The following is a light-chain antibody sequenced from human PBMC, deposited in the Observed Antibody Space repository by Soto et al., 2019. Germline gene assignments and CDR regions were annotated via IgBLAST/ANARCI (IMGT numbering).Light chain of an antibody. CDR2: AAS. V-gene: IGKV1-33*01. CDR1: QDIDNY. J-gene: IGKJ5*01. Sequence: DIQMTQSPSSLSASVGDRVTITCQASQDIDNYVNWYQQKPGKAPKLLIHAASNLETGVPSRFSGSGYGTAFSFTISSLQPEDLATYYCQHYDSLVTFAQGTRLEMK. CDR3: QHYDSLVT.